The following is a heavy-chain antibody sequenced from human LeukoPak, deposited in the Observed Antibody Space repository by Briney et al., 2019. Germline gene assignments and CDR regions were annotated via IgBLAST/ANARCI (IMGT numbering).Heavy chain of an antibody. CDR1: GGSISSSTYY. CDR3: ARHAFSGYSYEDY. D-gene: IGHD5-18*01. J-gene: IGHJ4*02. CDR2: IYYSGST. Sequence: SETLSLTCTVSGGSISSSTYYWGWIRQPPGKGLEWIGSIYYSGSTYYNPSLKSRITISVDTSKNQFSLKLSSVTAADTAVYYCARHAFSGYSYEDYWGQGTLVTVSS. V-gene: IGHV4-39*01.